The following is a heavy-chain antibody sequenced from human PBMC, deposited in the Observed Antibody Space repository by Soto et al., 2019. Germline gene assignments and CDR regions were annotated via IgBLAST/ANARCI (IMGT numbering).Heavy chain of an antibody. CDR1: GGSISSYY. D-gene: IGHD4-17*01. CDR2: IYYSGST. CDR3: ARWYGGSLDY. Sequence: QVQLQESGPGLVKPSETLSLTCTVSGGSISSYYWSWIRQPPGKGLEWIGYIYYSGSTNYNPSLMSRVTISVDTSKNQFSLKLSSVTAAHTAVYYCARWYGGSLDYWGQGTLVTVSS. V-gene: IGHV4-59*01. J-gene: IGHJ4*02.